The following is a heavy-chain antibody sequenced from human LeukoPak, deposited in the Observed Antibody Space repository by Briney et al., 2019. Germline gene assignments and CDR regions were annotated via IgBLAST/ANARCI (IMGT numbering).Heavy chain of an antibody. CDR2: MYYSGST. J-gene: IGHJ4*02. CDR3: ARNLGSGWYYDY. V-gene: IGHV4-59*08. D-gene: IGHD6-19*01. Sequence: SETLSLTCTVSGGSLSSYYWSWIRQPPGKGLEWIGYMYYSGSTNYNPSLRSRVTISVDTSKTQFSLKLSSVTAADTAVYYCARNLGSGWYYDYWGQGILVTVSS. CDR1: GGSLSSYY.